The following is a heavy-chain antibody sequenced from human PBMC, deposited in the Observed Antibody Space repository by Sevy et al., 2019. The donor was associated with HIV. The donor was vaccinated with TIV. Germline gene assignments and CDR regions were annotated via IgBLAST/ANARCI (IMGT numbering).Heavy chain of an antibody. CDR2: IYYSGST. CDR3: AREIYDFWSGYSPGYFDY. Sequence: TLSLTCTVSGGSISSGGYYWSWIRQHPGKGLEWIGYIYYSGSTYYNPSLKSRVTISVDTSKNQFPLKLSSVTAADPAVYYCAREIYDFWSGYSPGYFDYWGQGTLVTVSS. CDR1: GGSISSGGYY. D-gene: IGHD3-3*01. V-gene: IGHV4-31*03. J-gene: IGHJ4*02.